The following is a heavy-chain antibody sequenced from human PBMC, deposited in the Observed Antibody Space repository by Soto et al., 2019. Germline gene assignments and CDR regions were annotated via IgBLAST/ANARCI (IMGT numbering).Heavy chain of an antibody. J-gene: IGHJ4*02. CDR3: GIDVHIASADH. D-gene: IGHD5-12*01. CDR1: GLTFSTYW. Sequence: GGSLRRSCPASGLTFSTYWIHWVRQAPGKGLVLVSRIRGDGRMTDYADSVRGRFTISRDNAKNTVYLQRNSLRVEDTAVYYCGIDVHIASADHWGQGTLVTVS. CDR2: IRGDGRMT. V-gene: IGHV3-74*01.